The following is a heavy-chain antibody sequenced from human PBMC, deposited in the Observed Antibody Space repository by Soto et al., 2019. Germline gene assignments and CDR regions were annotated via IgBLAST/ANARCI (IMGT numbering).Heavy chain of an antibody. CDR1: GFTFTNYA. D-gene: IGHD3-10*01. V-gene: IGHV3-64D*06. CDR3: IKDRGKSHTDFDC. Sequence: GGSLRLSCSASGFTFTNYAFPWVRQAPGKGLEYVSAINSKGDSTYYADSVKGRFTISRDNSKNTLYLQMSSLRAEDTAVYYCIKDRGKSHTDFDCWGQGTLVTVS. J-gene: IGHJ4*02. CDR2: INSKGDST.